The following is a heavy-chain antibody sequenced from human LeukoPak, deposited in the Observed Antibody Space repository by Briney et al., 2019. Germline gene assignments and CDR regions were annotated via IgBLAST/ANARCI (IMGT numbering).Heavy chain of an antibody. J-gene: IGHJ4*02. D-gene: IGHD6-6*01. CDR2: INPNSGGT. Sequence: ASVKVSCKASGYTVTGYYMHWVRQAPGQGLEWMGWINPNSGGTNYAQKFQGRVTMTRDTSISTAYMELSRLRSDDTAVYYCATEGFESSSSVDYWGQGTLVTVSS. CDR3: ATEGFESSSSVDY. V-gene: IGHV1-2*02. CDR1: GYTVTGYY.